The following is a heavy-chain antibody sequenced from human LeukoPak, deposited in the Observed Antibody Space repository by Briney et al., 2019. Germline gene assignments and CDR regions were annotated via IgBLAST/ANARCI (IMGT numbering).Heavy chain of an antibody. CDR3: AGLQGYCSSTSCYTSWFDP. J-gene: IGHJ5*02. V-gene: IGHV4-4*09. D-gene: IGHD2-2*02. CDR2: IYTSGST. CDR1: GGSISSYY. Sequence: SETLSLTCTVSGGSISSYYWSWIRQPPGKGLEWIGYIYTSGSTNYNPSLKSRVTISVDTSKNQFSLELSSVTAADTAVYYCAGLQGYCSSTSCYTSWFDPWGQGTLVTVSS.